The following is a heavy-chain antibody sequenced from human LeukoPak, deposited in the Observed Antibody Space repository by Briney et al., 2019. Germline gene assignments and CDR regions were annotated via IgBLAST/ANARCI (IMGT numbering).Heavy chain of an antibody. CDR2: ISYDGSNK. J-gene: IGHJ4*02. V-gene: IGHV3-30*04. CDR3: ARDFAFGSLAYYFDY. CDR1: GFTFSSYA. D-gene: IGHD3-10*01. Sequence: PGGSLRLSCAASGFTFSSYAMHWVRQAPGKGLEWVAVISYDGSNKYYADSVKGRFTISRDNSKNTLYLQMNSLRAEDTAVYYCARDFAFGSLAYYFDYWGQGTLVTVSS.